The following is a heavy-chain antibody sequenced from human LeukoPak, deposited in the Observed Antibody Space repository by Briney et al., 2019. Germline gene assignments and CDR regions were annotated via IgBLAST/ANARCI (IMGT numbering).Heavy chain of an antibody. Sequence: SETLSLTCTVSGGSISSYYWSWIRQPPGKGLEWIGYIYYSGSTNYNPSLKSRVTISVDTSKNQFSLKLSSVTAADTAVYYCARTGELGSGYLVYWGQGTLVTVSS. J-gene: IGHJ4*02. D-gene: IGHD3-9*01. CDR2: IYYSGST. CDR3: ARTGELGSGYLVY. CDR1: GGSISSYY. V-gene: IGHV4-59*01.